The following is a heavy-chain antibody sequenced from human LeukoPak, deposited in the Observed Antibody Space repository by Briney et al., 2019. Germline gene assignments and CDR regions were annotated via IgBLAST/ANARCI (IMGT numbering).Heavy chain of an antibody. Sequence: GGSLRLSCAASGFSFNHYWMSWVRQAPGKGLEWVAVISYDGSNKYYADSVKGRFTISRDNSKNTLYLQMNSLRAEDTAVYYCARANCSSTSCYIPADYWGQGTLVTVSS. J-gene: IGHJ4*02. CDR2: ISYDGSNK. CDR1: GFSFNHYW. D-gene: IGHD2-2*02. V-gene: IGHV3-30-3*01. CDR3: ARANCSSTSCYIPADY.